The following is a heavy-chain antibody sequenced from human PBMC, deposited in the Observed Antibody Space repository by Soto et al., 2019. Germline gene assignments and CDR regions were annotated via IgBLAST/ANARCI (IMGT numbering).Heavy chain of an antibody. J-gene: IGHJ6*02. CDR2: IYPGDSDT. CDR1: GYSFTSYW. V-gene: IGHV5-51*01. Sequence: GESLKISCKGSGYSFTSYWIGWVRQMPGKGLEWMGIIYPGDSDTRYSPSFQGQVTISADKSISTAYLQWSSLKASDTAMYYCARHGGSSGCYPRSTYYYGMDGWGQGPTVTLSS. D-gene: IGHD6-19*01. CDR3: ARHGGSSGCYPRSTYYYGMDG.